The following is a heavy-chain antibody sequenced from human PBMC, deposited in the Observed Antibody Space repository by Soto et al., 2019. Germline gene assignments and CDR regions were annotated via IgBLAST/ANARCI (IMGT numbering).Heavy chain of an antibody. J-gene: IGHJ4*02. CDR2: IMSIGSTT. Sequence: SLGLSFSASGFTFSSYEMNWVRQAPGKGLEWVSYIMSIGSTTYYADSVKGRFTISRDNYKNSLNLQMNSLRAEDTAVYYCARPGTYFDXWGQGALVTVSX. D-gene: IGHD3-10*01. CDR3: ARPGTYFDX. CDR1: GFTFSSYE. V-gene: IGHV3-48*03.